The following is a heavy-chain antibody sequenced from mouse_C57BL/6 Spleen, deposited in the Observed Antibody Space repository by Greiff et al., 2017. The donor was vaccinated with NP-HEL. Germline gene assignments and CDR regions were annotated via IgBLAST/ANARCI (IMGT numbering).Heavy chain of an antibody. J-gene: IGHJ1*03. V-gene: IGHV1-74*01. CDR3: AILDYSNSCDV. CDR2: IHPSDSDT. CDR1: GYTFTSYW. D-gene: IGHD2-5*01. Sequence: QVQLQQPGAELVKPGASVKVSCKASGYTFTSYWMHWVKQRPGQGLEWIGRIHPSDSDTNYNQKFKGKATLTVDKSSSTDYMQLSSLTSEDSAVYYCAILDYSNSCDVWGTGTTVTVSS.